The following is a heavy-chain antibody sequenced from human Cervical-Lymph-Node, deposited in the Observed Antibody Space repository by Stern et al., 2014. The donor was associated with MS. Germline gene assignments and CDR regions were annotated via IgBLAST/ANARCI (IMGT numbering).Heavy chain of an antibody. D-gene: IGHD3-22*01. CDR1: GGSISSSSYY. CDR3: ARGLPPMI. CDR2: IYYSGTP. V-gene: IGHV4-39*02. Sequence: QVQLQESGPGLVKPSETLSLTCTVSGGSISSSSYYWGWIRQPPGKGLEWIGVIYYSGTPYYNPPLKGRVPISVDAPKNHSSRKLSSVTAADTAVYYCARGLPPMIWGQGTLVTVSS. J-gene: IGHJ4*02.